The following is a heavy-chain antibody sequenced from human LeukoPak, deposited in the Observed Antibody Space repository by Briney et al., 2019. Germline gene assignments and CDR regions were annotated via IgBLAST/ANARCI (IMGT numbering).Heavy chain of an antibody. J-gene: IGHJ5*02. CDR2: ISNSSSYT. CDR3: ARHGPWDYGGNSGEWFDP. Sequence: AGTLSLSCAASGVTFSDYYMSWIRQAPGKGLEWVSYISNSSSYTNHADSVKGRFTISRDNAKNSLYLQMNSLRAEDTAVYYCARHGPWDYGGNSGEWFDPWGQGTLVTVSS. V-gene: IGHV3-11*06. D-gene: IGHD4-23*01. CDR1: GVTFSDYY.